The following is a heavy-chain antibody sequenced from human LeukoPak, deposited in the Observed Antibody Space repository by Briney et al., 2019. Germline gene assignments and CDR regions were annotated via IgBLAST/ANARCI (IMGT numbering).Heavy chain of an antibody. CDR1: GYSISSGYY. V-gene: IGHV4-38-2*02. D-gene: IGHD1-14*01. CDR3: ARDRASGRAFDI. Sequence: SETLSLTCAVSGYSISSGYYWGWIRQPPGKGLEWIGSISHSGNTYYNPSLRSRATTSVDTSKNEFSLKVSSVTVADTAVYYCARDRASGRAFDIWGQGTMVTVSS. J-gene: IGHJ3*02. CDR2: ISHSGNT.